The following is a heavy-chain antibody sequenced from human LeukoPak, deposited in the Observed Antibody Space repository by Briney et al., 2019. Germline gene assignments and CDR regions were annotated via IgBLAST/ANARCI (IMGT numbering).Heavy chain of an antibody. J-gene: IGHJ4*02. D-gene: IGHD3-10*01. CDR3: ARVKNLRTYGSGTYYFDY. V-gene: IGHV4-31*03. CDR2: TYYSGST. Sequence: SETLSLTCTVSGGSISSGGYYWSWIRQHPGKGLEWIGYTYYSGSTYYNPSLKSRVTISVDTSKNQFSLKLSSVTAADTAVYYCARVKNLRTYGSGTYYFDYWGQGTLVTVSS. CDR1: GGSISSGGYY.